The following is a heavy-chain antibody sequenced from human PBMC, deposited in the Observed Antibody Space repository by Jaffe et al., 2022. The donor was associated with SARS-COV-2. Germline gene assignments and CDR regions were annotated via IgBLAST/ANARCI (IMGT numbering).Heavy chain of an antibody. CDR3: ARGRTYDSWSGYYRY. D-gene: IGHD3-3*01. V-gene: IGHV3-33*01. CDR2: IWYDGSNE. J-gene: IGHJ4*02. Sequence: VQLVESGGGVVQPGRSLRLSCAASGFSFNIYGMHWVRQAPGKGLEWVAVIWYDGSNEDYADSVKGRFTISRDNSNNTLYLQMNSLRAEDTAVYYCARGRTYDSWSGYYRYWGQGTLVTVSS. CDR1: GFSFNIYG.